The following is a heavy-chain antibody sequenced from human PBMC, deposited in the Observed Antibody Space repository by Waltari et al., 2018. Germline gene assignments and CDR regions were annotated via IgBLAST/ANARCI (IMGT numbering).Heavy chain of an antibody. CDR2: IRGSGGST. CDR3: AKYYGSLVSYFDY. Sequence: EVQLVESGGGLVQPGGSLRLSCAASGFTFSSYAMSWVRQAPGKGLEWVSAIRGSGGSTYYADSVKGRFTISRDNSKNTLYLQMNSLRAEDTAVYDCAKYYGSLVSYFDYWGQGTLVTVSS. J-gene: IGHJ4*02. V-gene: IGHV3-23*04. CDR1: GFTFSSYA. D-gene: IGHD3-10*01.